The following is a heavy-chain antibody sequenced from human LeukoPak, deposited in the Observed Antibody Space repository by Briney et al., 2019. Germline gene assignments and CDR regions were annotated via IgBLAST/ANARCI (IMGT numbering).Heavy chain of an antibody. CDR2: ISSSSSTI. Sequence: PGGSLRLSCAASGFTFSSYAMHWVRQAPGKGLEWVSYISSSSSTIYYADSVKGRFTISRDNAKNSLYLQMNSLRAEGTAVYYCARVSLAVAGYYFDYWGQGTLVTVSS. CDR3: ARVSLAVAGYYFDY. J-gene: IGHJ4*02. D-gene: IGHD6-19*01. V-gene: IGHV3-48*01. CDR1: GFTFSSYA.